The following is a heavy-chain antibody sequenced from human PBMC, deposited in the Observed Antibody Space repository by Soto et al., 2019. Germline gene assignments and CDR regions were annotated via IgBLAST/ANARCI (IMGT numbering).Heavy chain of an antibody. CDR1: GFTFSSYG. CDR2: IWYDGSNK. D-gene: IGHD2-15*01. CDR3: ARDRSDIVVVVAATPGVRRGMDV. Sequence: QVQLVESGGGVVQPGRSLRLSCAASGFTFSSYGMHWVRQAPGKGLEWVAVIWYDGSNKYYADSVKGRFTISRDNSKNTLYLKMNSLRAEDTAVYYCARDRSDIVVVVAATPGVRRGMDVWGQGTTVTVSS. V-gene: IGHV3-33*01. J-gene: IGHJ6*02.